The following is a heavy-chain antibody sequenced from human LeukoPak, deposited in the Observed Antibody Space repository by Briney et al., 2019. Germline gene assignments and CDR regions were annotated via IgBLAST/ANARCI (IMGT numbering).Heavy chain of an antibody. D-gene: IGHD5-24*01. J-gene: IGHJ6*03. CDR2: IYRSGRT. CDR3: ARRRDDYNNVPYYYYMDV. Sequence: KTSETLSLTCTVSGGSINSGSYYWSWIRQPAGKGLEWIGRIYRSGRTNYNPSLKSRVTISVDTSKNQFSLKLTSVTAADTAVYYCARRRDDYNNVPYYYYMDVWGKGTTVTVSS. CDR1: GGSINSGSYY. V-gene: IGHV4-61*02.